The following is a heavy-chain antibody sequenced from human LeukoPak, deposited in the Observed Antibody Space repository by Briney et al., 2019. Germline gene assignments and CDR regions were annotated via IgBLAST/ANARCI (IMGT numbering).Heavy chain of an antibody. D-gene: IGHD2-2*02. J-gene: IGHJ4*02. Sequence: SVKVSCKASGGTFSSYAISWVRQAPGQGLEWMGGIIPIFGTANYAQKFQGRVTITADESTSTAYMELSSLRSEDTAVYCCARVGQGVVVPAAIPYYFDYWGQGTLVTVSS. CDR2: IIPIFGTA. V-gene: IGHV1-69*13. CDR1: GGTFSSYA. CDR3: ARVGQGVVVPAAIPYYFDY.